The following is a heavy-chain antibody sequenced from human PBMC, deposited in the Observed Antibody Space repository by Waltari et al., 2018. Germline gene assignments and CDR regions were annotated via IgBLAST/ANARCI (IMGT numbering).Heavy chain of an antibody. CDR3: ARGGTGTRYYYMDV. Sequence: QVQLQESGPGLVKPSETLSLTCTVSDYSVSSAYYWAWIRQAPGKGLEWIGSIYDSGSTYYIPSLKSRVTISVDPSKNQFSLQLTSVTAADTAVYYCARGGTGTRYYYMDVWGKGTTVTISS. CDR1: DYSVSSAYY. V-gene: IGHV4-38-2*02. D-gene: IGHD1-1*01. J-gene: IGHJ6*03. CDR2: IYDSGST.